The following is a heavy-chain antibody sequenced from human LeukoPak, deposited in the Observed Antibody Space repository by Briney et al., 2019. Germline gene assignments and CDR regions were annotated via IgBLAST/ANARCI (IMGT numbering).Heavy chain of an antibody. CDR1: GFTFSSYE. V-gene: IGHV3-48*03. D-gene: IGHD3-22*01. J-gene: IGHJ6*02. Sequence: GGSLRLSCAASGFTFSSYEMNWVRQAPGKGLEWVSYISSSGSTIYYADSVKGRFTISRDNAKNSLYLQMNSLRAEDTAVYHCARVITPYGMDVWGQGTTVTVSS. CDR2: ISSSGSTI. CDR3: ARVITPYGMDV.